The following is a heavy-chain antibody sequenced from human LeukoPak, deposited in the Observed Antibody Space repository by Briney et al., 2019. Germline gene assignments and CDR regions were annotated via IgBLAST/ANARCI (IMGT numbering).Heavy chain of an antibody. CDR2: IKQDGSEK. J-gene: IGHJ4*02. D-gene: IGHD6-13*01. CDR1: GFTFSSYW. CDR3: ARRGTSSSWAHFDY. Sequence: AGSLRLSYAASGFTFSSYWMTWFRQAPGKGLKWVAKIKQDGSEKYYVDSVKGRFTISRDNAKNSLYLQMNSLGAEDTAVYYCARRGTSSSWAHFDYWGQGTLVTVSS. V-gene: IGHV3-7*05.